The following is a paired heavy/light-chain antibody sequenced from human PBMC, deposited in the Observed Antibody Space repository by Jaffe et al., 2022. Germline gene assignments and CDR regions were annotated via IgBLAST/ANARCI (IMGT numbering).Light chain of an antibody. J-gene: IGKJ4*01. CDR3: MQGTHWPFT. Sequence: DVVMTQSPLSLPVTLGQPASISCRSSQGLVYSDGNIYLNWFQQRPGQSPRRLIHKVSNRDSGVPDRFSGSGSGTDFTLKISRVEAEDVGIYYCMQGTHWPFTFGGGTKVEIK. CDR1: QGLVYSDGNIY. V-gene: IGKV2-30*01. CDR2: KVS.
Heavy chain of an antibody. Sequence: QVQLQESGPGLVKPSETLSLTCTVSGVSISSYYWSWVRQPPGKGLECIGYIYYSGDTNYNPSLMSRVTMSLDTSKNQFSLRLNSVTAADTAVYYCASTARQFEYWGQGILVTVSS. CDR3: ASTARQFEY. D-gene: IGHD2-21*02. J-gene: IGHJ4*02. CDR2: IYYSGDT. CDR1: GVSISSYY. V-gene: IGHV4-59*01.